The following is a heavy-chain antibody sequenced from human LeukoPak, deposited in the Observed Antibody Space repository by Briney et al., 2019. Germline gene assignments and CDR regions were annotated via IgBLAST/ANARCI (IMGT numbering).Heavy chain of an antibody. CDR3: ARGRDGYNLVDAFDI. CDR2: ISSSGSTI. Sequence: GGSLRLSCAASGFTFSSYEMNWVRQAPGKGLEWVSYISSSGSTIYYADSVKGRFTISRDNAKNSLYLQMNSLRAEDTAVYYCARGRDGYNLVDAFDIWGQGIMVTISS. CDR1: GFTFSSYE. J-gene: IGHJ3*02. V-gene: IGHV3-48*03. D-gene: IGHD5-24*01.